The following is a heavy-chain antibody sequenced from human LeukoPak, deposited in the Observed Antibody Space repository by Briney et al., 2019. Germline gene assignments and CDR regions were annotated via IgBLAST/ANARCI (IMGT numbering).Heavy chain of an antibody. Sequence: SETLSLTCAVYGGSFSGYYGTWIRQPPGKGLEWIGEINQSGSINYNPSLKSRVTMSVDTSKNQFSLKLTSVTATDTAVYYCARVDVITFGAVTVQRRKWFDPWGQGTLVTVSS. D-gene: IGHD3-16*02. J-gene: IGHJ5*02. V-gene: IGHV4-34*01. CDR2: INQSGSI. CDR3: ARVDVITFGAVTVQRRKWFDP. CDR1: GGSFSGYY.